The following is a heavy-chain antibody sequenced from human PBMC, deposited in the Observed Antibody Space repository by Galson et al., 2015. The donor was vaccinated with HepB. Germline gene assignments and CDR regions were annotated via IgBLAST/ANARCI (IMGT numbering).Heavy chain of an antibody. J-gene: IGHJ4*02. Sequence: PALVKPTQTLTLTCTFSGFSLNSRGVGVGWIRQPPGKALEWLARIFLGAEQPLTPLLKSRLSVSKDTSKNQVVLKLTSVDPVDTATYYCAHMDLGLTSFAYWGQGTLVTVSS. CDR2: IFLGAEQ. V-gene: IGHV2-5*02. D-gene: IGHD3/OR15-3a*01. CDR3: AHMDLGLTSFAY. CDR1: GFSLNSRGVG.